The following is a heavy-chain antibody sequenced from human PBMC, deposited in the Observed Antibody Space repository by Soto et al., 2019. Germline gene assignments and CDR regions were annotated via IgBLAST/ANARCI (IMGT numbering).Heavy chain of an antibody. CDR3: ALPERFPRDCFDL. V-gene: IGHV4-34*01. CDR2: VNHSGEA. Sequence: ETLSLTCGVYGGSLRNCYWIWVRRPPGKGLEWIGEVNHSGEATYNPSLQSRVSISLDTSNNHFSLKMTSVTAADTAIYFCALPERFPRDCFDLPGPGYQVTGSS. J-gene: IGHJ5*02. D-gene: IGHD3-10*01. CDR1: GGSLRNCY.